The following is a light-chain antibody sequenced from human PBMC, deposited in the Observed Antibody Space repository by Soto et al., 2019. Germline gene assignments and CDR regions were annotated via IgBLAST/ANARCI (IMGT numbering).Light chain of an antibody. CDR1: QGIRSD. CDR3: LQDFKYPRT. Sequence: AILMTQSPSSLSASVGDRVTITCRASQGIRSDLAWYQQKPGKAPKLLIYEASTLQSGVPSRFSGSYSGTDFTLTIGSLQPEDFATYYCLQDFKYPRTFGQGTKVDIK. CDR2: EAS. J-gene: IGKJ1*01. V-gene: IGKV1-6*01.